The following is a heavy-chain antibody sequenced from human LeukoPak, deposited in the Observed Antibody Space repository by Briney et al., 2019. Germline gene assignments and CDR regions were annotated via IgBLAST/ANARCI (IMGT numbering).Heavy chain of an antibody. CDR3: AELSLTMIGGV. V-gene: IGHV3-48*03. J-gene: IGHJ6*04. CDR2: ISSSGSTI. D-gene: IGHD3-10*02. Sequence: GGSLTLSCAASGFTFSSYEMNWVRQAPGKGLEWVSYISSSGSTIYYADSVKGRFTIARGNAKHSLYLQMNSLGAKAPACYLCAELSLTMIGGVWGKGPTVTISS. CDR1: GFTFSSYE.